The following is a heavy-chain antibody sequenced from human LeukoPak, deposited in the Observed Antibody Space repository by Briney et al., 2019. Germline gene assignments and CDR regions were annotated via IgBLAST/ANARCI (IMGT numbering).Heavy chain of an antibody. CDR1: GGSFSAYY. V-gene: IGHV4-34*01. CDR2: INHSGRT. D-gene: IGHD5-12*01. Sequence: SETLSLTCAVYGGSFSAYYWSWIRQPPGKGLEWIGEINHSGRTNYNASLKSRVTISVDTSKNQFSLKMSYVTAADTAVYYCARSPRYSGYDYGSDYWGRGILVTVSS. J-gene: IGHJ4*02. CDR3: ARSPRYSGYDYGSDY.